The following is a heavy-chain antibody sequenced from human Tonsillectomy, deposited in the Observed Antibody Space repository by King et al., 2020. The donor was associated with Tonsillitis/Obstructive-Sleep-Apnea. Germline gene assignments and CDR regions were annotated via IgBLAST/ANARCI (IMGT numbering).Heavy chain of an antibody. CDR2: ISSSSSYI. J-gene: IGHJ6*03. D-gene: IGHD1-26*01. CDR3: ARGRSTNYYMDV. V-gene: IGHV3-21*01. Sequence: VQLVESGGGLVKPGGSLRLSCAASGFTFSSYSMNWVRQAPGKGLEWVSSISSSSSYIYYADSVKGRFTISRVNAKNSLYLQMNSLRAEDTAVYYCARGRSTNYYMDVWGKGTTVTVSS. CDR1: GFTFSSYS.